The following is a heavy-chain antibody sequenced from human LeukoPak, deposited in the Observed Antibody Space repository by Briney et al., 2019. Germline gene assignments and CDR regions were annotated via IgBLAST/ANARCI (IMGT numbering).Heavy chain of an antibody. Sequence: GASVKVSCKASGYTFTSYGISWVRQAPGQGLEWMGWMNPNSGNTGYAQKFQGRVTITRNTSISTAYMELSSLRSEDTAVYYCARGSPRGYYDSSGYGVDYWGQGTLVTVSS. J-gene: IGHJ4*02. CDR2: MNPNSGNT. D-gene: IGHD3-22*01. V-gene: IGHV1-8*03. CDR1: GYTFTSYG. CDR3: ARGSPRGYYDSSGYGVDY.